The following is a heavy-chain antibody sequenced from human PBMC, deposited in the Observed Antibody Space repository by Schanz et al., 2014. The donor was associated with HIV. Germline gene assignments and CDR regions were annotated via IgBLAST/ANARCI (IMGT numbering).Heavy chain of an antibody. CDR3: ARAAFSSEYYYGMDV. CDR1: GGTFSIYA. D-gene: IGHD3-3*02. Sequence: QVQLVQSGAEVKKPGSSVKVSCKASGGTFSIYAISWMRQAPGQGLEWMGGIIPIFGTANYAQKFQGRVTIIADESTSTAYMELSSLRSADTAVYFCARAAFSSEYYYGMDVWGQGTTVTVSS. V-gene: IGHV1-69*01. J-gene: IGHJ6*02. CDR2: IIPIFGTA.